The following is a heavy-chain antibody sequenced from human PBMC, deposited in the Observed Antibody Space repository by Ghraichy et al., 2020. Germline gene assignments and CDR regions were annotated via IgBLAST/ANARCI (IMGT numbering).Heavy chain of an antibody. J-gene: IGHJ3*02. CDR1: GGSISSGSYY. CDR2: IYTSGST. Sequence: SETLSLTCTVSGGSISSGSYYWSWIRQPAGKGLEWIGRIYTSGSTNYNPSLKSRVTISVDTSKNQFSLKLSSVTAADTAVYYCATSKGEMATIGGTYAFDIWGQGTMVTVSS. D-gene: IGHD5-24*01. V-gene: IGHV4-61*02. CDR3: ATSKGEMATIGGTYAFDI.